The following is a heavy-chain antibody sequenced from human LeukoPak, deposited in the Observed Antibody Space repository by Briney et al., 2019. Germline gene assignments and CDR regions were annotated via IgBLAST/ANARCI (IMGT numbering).Heavy chain of an antibody. CDR3: ARGRSIAAAEGDFDI. Sequence: SQTLSLTCAVSGGSISSGGYSWSWIRQPPVKGLEGIWYIHHNGSTYYNPSLKSRFTRSVDRAKKQFSLKLSSVTAADTAVYYRARGRSIAAAEGDFDIWGQGTMVTVSS. J-gene: IGHJ3*02. V-gene: IGHV4-30-2*01. CDR1: GGSISSGGYS. D-gene: IGHD6-13*01. CDR2: IHHNGST.